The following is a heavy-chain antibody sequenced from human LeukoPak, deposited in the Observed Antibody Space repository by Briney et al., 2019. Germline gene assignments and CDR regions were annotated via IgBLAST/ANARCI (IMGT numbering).Heavy chain of an antibody. CDR2: IYYSGST. D-gene: IGHD6-6*01. Sequence: SETLSLTCTASGGSISSYYWSWIRQPPGKGLEWIGYIYYSGSTNYNPSLKSRVTISVDTSKNQFSLKLSSVTAADTAVYYCARVEYSSSSLFDYWGQGTLVTVSS. CDR3: ARVEYSSSSLFDY. V-gene: IGHV4-59*01. CDR1: GGSISSYY. J-gene: IGHJ4*02.